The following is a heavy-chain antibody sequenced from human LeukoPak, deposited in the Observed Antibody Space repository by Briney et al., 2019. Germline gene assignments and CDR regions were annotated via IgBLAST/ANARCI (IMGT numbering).Heavy chain of an antibody. J-gene: IGHJ4*02. V-gene: IGHV3-21*01. CDR1: GFTFSSYS. CDR2: ISSSSSYI. D-gene: IGHD3-22*01. CDR3: ARLPNDYDKGTLDY. Sequence: GGSLRLSCAASGFTFSSYSMNCVRQAPGKGLEWVSSISSSSSYIYYADSVKGRFTISRDNAKNSLYLQMNSLRAEDTAVYYCARLPNDYDKGTLDYWGQGTLVTVSS.